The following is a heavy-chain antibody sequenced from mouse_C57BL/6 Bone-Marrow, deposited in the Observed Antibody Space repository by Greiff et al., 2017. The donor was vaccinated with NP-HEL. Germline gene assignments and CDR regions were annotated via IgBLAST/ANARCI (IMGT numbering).Heavy chain of an antibody. CDR3: TTSVYDGYYVPYWYFDV. J-gene: IGHJ1*03. V-gene: IGHV14-4*01. D-gene: IGHD2-3*01. CDR2: IDPENGDT. Sequence: EVKLQESGAELVRPGASVKLSCTASGFNIKDDYMHWVKQRPEQGLEWIGWIDPENGDTEYASKFQGKATITADTSSNTAYLQLSSLTSEDTAVYYCTTSVYDGYYVPYWYFDVWGTGTTVTVSS. CDR1: GFNIKDDY.